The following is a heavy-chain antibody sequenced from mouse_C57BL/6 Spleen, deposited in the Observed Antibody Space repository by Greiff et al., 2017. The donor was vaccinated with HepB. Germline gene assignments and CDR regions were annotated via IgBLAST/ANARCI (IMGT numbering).Heavy chain of an antibody. J-gene: IGHJ2*01. V-gene: IGHV1-52*01. Sequence: VQLQQPGAELVRPGSSVKLSCKASGYTFTSYWMHWVKQRPIQGLEWIGNIDPSDSETHYNQKFKDKATLTVDKSSSTAYMQLSSLTSEDSAVYYSARSDGYGLYYFDYWGQGTTLTVSS. D-gene: IGHD1-1*01. CDR2: IDPSDSET. CDR3: ARSDGYGLYYFDY. CDR1: GYTFTSYW.